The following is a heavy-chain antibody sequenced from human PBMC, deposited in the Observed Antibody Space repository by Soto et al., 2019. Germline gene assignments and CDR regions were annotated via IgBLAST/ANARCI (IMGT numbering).Heavy chain of an antibody. J-gene: IGHJ4*02. Sequence: QVQLQESGPGLVKPSETLSLTCTVSGGSISSYYWSWIQQPPGKGLEWIGYIYDSGSTNYNPSLKSRVTISVDTSKNQFSLKLTSVTAADTAVYYCAAPPRYWGQGTLVTVSS. CDR3: AAPPRY. CDR1: GGSISSYY. CDR2: IYDSGST. V-gene: IGHV4-59*01. D-gene: IGHD6-6*01.